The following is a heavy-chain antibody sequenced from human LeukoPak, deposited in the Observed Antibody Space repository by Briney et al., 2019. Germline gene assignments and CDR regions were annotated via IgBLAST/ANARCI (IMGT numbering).Heavy chain of an antibody. J-gene: IGHJ4*02. CDR2: INRSGST. D-gene: IGHD1-26*01. CDR3: ARHRSGSYFY. CDR1: GGSFSGYY. V-gene: IGHV4-34*01. Sequence: PSETLSLTCAVYGGSFSGYYWSWIRQPPGKGLEWIGEINRSGSTNYNPSLKSRVTISVDASKNQFSLKLSSVTAADTAVYYCARHRSGSYFYWGQGTLVTVSS.